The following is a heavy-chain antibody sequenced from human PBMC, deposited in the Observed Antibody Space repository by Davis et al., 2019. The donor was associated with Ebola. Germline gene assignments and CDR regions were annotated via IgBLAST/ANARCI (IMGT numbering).Heavy chain of an antibody. CDR3: ARDQGYCSSTSCYYYAFDI. J-gene: IGHJ3*02. CDR2: INPNSGGT. CDR1: GYTFTGYY. D-gene: IGHD2-2*01. V-gene: IGHV1-2*02. Sequence: ASVKVSCKASGYTFTGYYIHWVRQAPGQGLEWMGWINPNSGGTNYAQKFQGRVTMTRDTSISTAYMELSRLTSDDTAVYYCARDQGYCSSTSCYYYAFDIWGQGTMVTVSS.